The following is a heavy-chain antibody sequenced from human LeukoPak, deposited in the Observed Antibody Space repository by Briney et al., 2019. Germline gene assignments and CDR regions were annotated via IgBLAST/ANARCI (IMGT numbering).Heavy chain of an antibody. CDR2: INHSGST. CDR3: ARSPYILYHLGGSFDP. Sequence: SETLSLTCTVSGGSISSSSYYWGWIRQPPGKGLEWIGEINHSGSTNYNPSLKSRVTISVDTSKNQFSLKLSSVTAADTAVYYCARSPYILYHLGGSFDPWGQGTLVTVSS. D-gene: IGHD2-8*01. V-gene: IGHV4-39*07. J-gene: IGHJ5*02. CDR1: GGSISSSSYY.